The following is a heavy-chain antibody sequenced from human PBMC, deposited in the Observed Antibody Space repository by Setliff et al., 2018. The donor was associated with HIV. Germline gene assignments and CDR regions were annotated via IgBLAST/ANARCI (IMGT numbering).Heavy chain of an antibody. CDR3: ARESMLRGLRHAVDI. D-gene: IGHD3-10*01. CDR1: GGSISGYY. V-gene: IGHV4-59*12. J-gene: IGHJ3*02. CDR2: IYYIGNT. Sequence: SETLSLTCTVSGGSISGYYWSWIRQPPGKGLEWIGYIYYIGNTNYNPSLKGRVTLSVDTSKNHFSLNLSSVTAADTAVYYCARESMLRGLRHAVDIWGQGTMVTVSS.